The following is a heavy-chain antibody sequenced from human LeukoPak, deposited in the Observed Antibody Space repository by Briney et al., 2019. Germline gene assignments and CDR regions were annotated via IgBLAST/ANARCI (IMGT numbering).Heavy chain of an antibody. J-gene: IGHJ4*02. CDR3: ARDYYDSSGYYYYFDY. CDR2: ISSGGSAI. V-gene: IGHV3-48*03. D-gene: IGHD3-22*01. Sequence: SGGSLRLSCAACGFIFSSSEVNWVRQAPGKGVEWGSYISSGGSAIYYADSVRGRFTISRDNAKNSLYLQMNSLRAEDTAVYYCARDYYDSSGYYYYFDYWGQGTLVTVSS. CDR1: GFIFSSSE.